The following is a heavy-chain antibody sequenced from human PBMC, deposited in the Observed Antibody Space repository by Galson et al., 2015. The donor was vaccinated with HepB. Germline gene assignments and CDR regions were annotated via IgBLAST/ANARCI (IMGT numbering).Heavy chain of an antibody. CDR3: ARDLEVGGTINWFDP. D-gene: IGHD1-1*01. CDR2: ISSSSSTI. Sequence: SLRLSCAASGFTFSSYSMNWARQAPGKGLEWVSYISSSSSTIYYADSVKGRFTISRDNAKNSLYLQMNSLRDEDTAVYYCARDLEVGGTINWFDPWGQGTLVTVSS. J-gene: IGHJ5*02. CDR1: GFTFSSYS. V-gene: IGHV3-48*02.